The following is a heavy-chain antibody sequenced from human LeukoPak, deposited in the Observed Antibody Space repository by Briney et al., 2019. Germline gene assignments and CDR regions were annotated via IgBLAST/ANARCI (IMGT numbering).Heavy chain of an antibody. CDR1: GFTFIDYD. D-gene: IGHD6-19*01. V-gene: IGHV3-13*01. CDR3: ARGGIQVSGIDEFDY. Sequence: GGSLRLSCAASGFTFIDYDMHWVRQVIGKGREWVSAIGIRGDTHYSGSVKGRFTISRENAESSLYLQMNSLRAEDTAVYYCARGGIQVSGIDEFDYWGQGTLVTVSS. J-gene: IGHJ4*02. CDR2: IGIRGDT.